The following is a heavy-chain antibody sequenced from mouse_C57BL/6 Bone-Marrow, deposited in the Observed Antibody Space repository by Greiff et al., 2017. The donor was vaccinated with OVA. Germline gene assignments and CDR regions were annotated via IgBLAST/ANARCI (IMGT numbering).Heavy chain of an antibody. CDR3: ARQAGAMYY. CDR2: ISNGGGST. V-gene: IGHV5-12*01. Sequence: EVKLMESGGGLVQPGGSLKLSCAASGFTFSDYYMYWVRQTPEKRLEWVAYISNGGGSTYYPDTVKGRFTISRDNAKNTLYLQMSRLKSEDTAMYYCARQAGAMYYWGQGTSVTVSS. CDR1: GFTFSDYY. J-gene: IGHJ4*01.